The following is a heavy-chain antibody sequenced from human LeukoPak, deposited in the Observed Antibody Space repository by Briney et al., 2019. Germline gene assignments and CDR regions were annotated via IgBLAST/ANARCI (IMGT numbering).Heavy chain of an antibody. D-gene: IGHD3-22*01. CDR1: GFTFSSAW. J-gene: IGHJ4*02. V-gene: IGHV3-15*07. CDR3: LYYYDSSGYYDY. CDR2: IKSKTDGGTT. Sequence: GGSLRLSCAASGFTFSSAWMNWVRQAPGKGLEWVGRIKSKTDGGTTDYAAPVKGRFTISRDDSKNTLYLQMNSLKTEDTAVYYCLYYYDSSGYYDYWGQGTLVTVSS.